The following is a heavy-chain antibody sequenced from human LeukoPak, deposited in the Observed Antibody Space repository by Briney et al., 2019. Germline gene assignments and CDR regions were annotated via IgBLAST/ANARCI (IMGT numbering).Heavy chain of an antibody. CDR1: GYTFTSYG. J-gene: IGHJ4*02. CDR2: ISAYNGNT. Sequence: ASVKVSCKASGYTFTSYGISWVRQAPGQGLEWMGWISAYNGNTNYAQKLQGRVTMTTDTSTGTAYMELRSLRSDDTAVYYCARDQTYYGSGSYYGYWGQGTLVTVSS. V-gene: IGHV1-18*01. D-gene: IGHD3-10*01. CDR3: ARDQTYYGSGSYYGY.